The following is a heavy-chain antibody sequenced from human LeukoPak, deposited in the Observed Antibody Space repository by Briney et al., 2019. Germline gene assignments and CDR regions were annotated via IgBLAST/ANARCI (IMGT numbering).Heavy chain of an antibody. V-gene: IGHV3-33*06. CDR1: GFTFSSYG. Sequence: PGRSLRLXCAASGFTFSSYGMHWVRQAPGKELEWVAVIWYDGSNKYYADSVKGRFTISRDNSKNTLYLQMNSLRAEDTAVYYCAKDSTGGIGAFDIWGQGTMVTVSS. J-gene: IGHJ3*02. CDR3: AKDSTGGIGAFDI. CDR2: IWYDGSNK. D-gene: IGHD1-26*01.